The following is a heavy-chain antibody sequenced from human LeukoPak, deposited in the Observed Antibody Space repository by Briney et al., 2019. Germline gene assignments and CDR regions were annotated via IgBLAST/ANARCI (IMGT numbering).Heavy chain of an antibody. Sequence: SETLSHTCTVSGGSISSYYWSWIRQPAGKGLEWIGRIYTSGSTNYNPSLKSRVTMSVDTSKNQFSLKLSSVTAADTAVYYCARDSTYDSSGYYWFDPRGQATMVTVSS. CDR1: GGSISSYY. D-gene: IGHD3-22*01. CDR2: IYTSGST. J-gene: IGHJ5*02. V-gene: IGHV4-4*07. CDR3: ARDSTYDSSGYYWFDP.